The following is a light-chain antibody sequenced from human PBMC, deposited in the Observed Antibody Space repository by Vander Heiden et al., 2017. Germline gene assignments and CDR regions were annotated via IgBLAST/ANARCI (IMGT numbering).Light chain of an antibody. CDR2: RNN. CDR1: SSNIGSNY. V-gene: IGLV1-47*01. Sequence: QSVLTQPPSASGTPGQRVTISCSRSSSNIGSNYVYWYQQLPGTAPKVLIYRNNQRPSGVPDRFSGSKSGTSASLAISGLRSEDEADYYCAAWDDSLSGVVFGGGTKLTVL. J-gene: IGLJ2*01. CDR3: AAWDDSLSGVV.